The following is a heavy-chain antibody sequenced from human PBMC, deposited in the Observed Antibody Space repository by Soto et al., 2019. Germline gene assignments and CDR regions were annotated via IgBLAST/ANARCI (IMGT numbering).Heavy chain of an antibody. CDR1: GFTVSSNY. Sequence: GGSLRLSCAASGFTVSSNYMSWVRQAPGKGLEWVSVIYSGGSTYYADSVKGRFTISRDNSKNTLYLQMNSLRAEDTAVYYCARDSIVGVHAGYWGQGTLVTVSS. V-gene: IGHV3-53*01. CDR2: IYSGGST. J-gene: IGHJ4*02. CDR3: ARDSIVGVHAGY. D-gene: IGHD1-26*01.